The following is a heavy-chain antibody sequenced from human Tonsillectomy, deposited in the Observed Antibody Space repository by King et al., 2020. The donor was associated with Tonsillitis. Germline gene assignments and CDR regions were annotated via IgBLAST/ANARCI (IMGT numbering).Heavy chain of an antibody. CDR3: APQLGPTLLYYYGMDV. Sequence: TLKESGPTLVRPTQTLTLTCTFSGFSFSTSGVAVGWIRQPPGKALEWLALIYWDDDQRYNQSLKSRLTITKDTSKNQVVLTMTNMDPVDTATYYCAPQLGPTLLYYYGMDVWGPGTTVTVSS. CDR1: GFSFSTSGVA. J-gene: IGHJ6*02. D-gene: IGHD2-15*01. CDR2: IYWDDDQ. V-gene: IGHV2-5*02.